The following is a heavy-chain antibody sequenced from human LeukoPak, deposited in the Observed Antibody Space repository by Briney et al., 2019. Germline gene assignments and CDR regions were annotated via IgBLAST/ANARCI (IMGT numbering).Heavy chain of an antibody. CDR3: ARSGSSEYSSSSGVFDP. Sequence: ASVKVSCRASGYTFTSYGISWVRQAPGQGLEWMGWISAYNGNTNYAQKLQGRVTMTTDTSTSTAYMELRSLRSDDTAVYYCARSGSSEYSSSSGVFDPWGQGTLVTVSS. CDR2: ISAYNGNT. D-gene: IGHD6-6*01. CDR1: GYTFTSYG. V-gene: IGHV1-18*01. J-gene: IGHJ5*02.